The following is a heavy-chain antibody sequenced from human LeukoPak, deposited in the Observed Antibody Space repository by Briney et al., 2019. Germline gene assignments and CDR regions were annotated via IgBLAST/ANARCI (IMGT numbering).Heavy chain of an antibody. V-gene: IGHV3-7*01. J-gene: IGHJ3*02. D-gene: IGHD7-27*01. Sequence: GGSLRLSCAASGFTFSSYWMSWVRQAPGKGLEWVVNIKQDGSEKYYVDSGKGRFTISRDNAKNSLYLQMNSLRAEDTAVYYCARVCFVTITGEEEGAFDIWGQGTMVTVSS. CDR3: ARVCFVTITGEEEGAFDI. CDR1: GFTFSSYW. CDR2: IKQDGSEK.